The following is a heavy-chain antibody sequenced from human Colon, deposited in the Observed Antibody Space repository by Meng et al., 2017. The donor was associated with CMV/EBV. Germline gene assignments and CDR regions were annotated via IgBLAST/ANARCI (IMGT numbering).Heavy chain of an antibody. V-gene: IGHV1-2*02. CDR2: INPYSGDT. CDR1: GYTFTGYL. CDR3: GTFGGDFDY. Sequence: QAHLMQSGAERREPGASVKVSCKASGYTFTGYLIHWVRQAPGQGLEWMGWINPYSGDTIYAQKFEVGVTMTRDASITTAYLELSSLKSDDTAVYYCGTFGGDFDYWGQGTLVTVSS. D-gene: IGHD3-3*01. J-gene: IGHJ4*02.